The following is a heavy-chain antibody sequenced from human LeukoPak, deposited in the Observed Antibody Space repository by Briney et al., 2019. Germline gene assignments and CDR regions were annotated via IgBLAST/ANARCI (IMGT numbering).Heavy chain of an antibody. CDR1: GFTFSSYE. CDR2: ISSSGSTI. Sequence: GGSLRLSCAVSGFTFSSYEMNWVRQAPGKGLEWVSYISSSGSTIYYADSVKGRFTISRDNAKNSLYLQLNSPRAEDTAVYYCATDDYGGLDYWGQGTLVTVSS. J-gene: IGHJ4*02. V-gene: IGHV3-48*03. CDR3: ATDDYGGLDY. D-gene: IGHD4-23*01.